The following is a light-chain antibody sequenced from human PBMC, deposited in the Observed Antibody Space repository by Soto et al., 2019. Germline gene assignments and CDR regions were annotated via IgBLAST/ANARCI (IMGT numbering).Light chain of an antibody. J-gene: IGKJ2*01. CDR1: QSVRSGY. Sequence: EIVLTQSPGTLSLSPGERATLSCRASQSVRSGYLAWYQQKPGQAPRLLIYGASSRSTGIPARFSGSGSGTDFTLTISRLEPEDFAVYYCQQYGGSLAYTFGQGTKREI. V-gene: IGKV3-20*01. CDR2: GAS. CDR3: QQYGGSLAYT.